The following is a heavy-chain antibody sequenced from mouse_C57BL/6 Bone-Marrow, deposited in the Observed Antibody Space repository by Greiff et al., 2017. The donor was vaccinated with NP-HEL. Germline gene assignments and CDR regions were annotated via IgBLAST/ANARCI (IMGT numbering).Heavy chain of an antibody. J-gene: IGHJ1*03. CDR2: ISYDGSN. CDR3: AREGLLWLLYWYFDV. CDR1: GYSITSGYY. V-gene: IGHV3-6*01. D-gene: IGHD2-2*01. Sequence: EVQLQQSGPGLVKPSQSLTLTCSVTGYSITSGYYWNWIRQFPGNKLEWMGYISYDGSNNYNPSLKNRISITRDTSKNQFFLKLNSVTTEDTATDYCAREGLLWLLYWYFDVGGTGTTVTVSS.